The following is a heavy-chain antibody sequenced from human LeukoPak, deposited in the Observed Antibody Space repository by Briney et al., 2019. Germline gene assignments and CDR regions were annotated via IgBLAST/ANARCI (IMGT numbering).Heavy chain of an antibody. CDR3: AMAYSSSWYYFDY. CDR2: IYYSGST. D-gene: IGHD6-13*01. V-gene: IGHV4-59*01. Sequence: PSETLSLTCTVSGGSISGYFWTWIRQPPGKGLEWIGYIYYSGSTNYNPSLKSRETIEVDTCKNQLSLRLSSVTAADTAVYYCAMAYSSSWYYFDYWGQGTLVTVSS. J-gene: IGHJ4*02. CDR1: GGSISGYF.